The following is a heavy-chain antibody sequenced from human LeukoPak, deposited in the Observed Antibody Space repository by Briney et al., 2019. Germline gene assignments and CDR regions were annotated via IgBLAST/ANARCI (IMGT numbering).Heavy chain of an antibody. J-gene: IGHJ6*02. CDR2: INSDGSST. D-gene: IGHD3-16*01. Sequence: GGSLRLSCAASGFTFSSYWMHWVRQAPGKGLVWVSRINSDGSSTSYADSVKGRFTISRDNSKNTLYLQMNSLRAEDTAVYYCAKDLRGSYYYYYGMDVWGQGTTVTVSS. CDR1: GFTFSSYW. V-gene: IGHV3-74*01. CDR3: AKDLRGSYYYYYGMDV.